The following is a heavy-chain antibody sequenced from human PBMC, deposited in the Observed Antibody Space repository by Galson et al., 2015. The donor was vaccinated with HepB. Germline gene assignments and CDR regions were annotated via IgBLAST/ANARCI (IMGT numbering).Heavy chain of an antibody. J-gene: IGHJ4*02. CDR1: GYTFTSYG. V-gene: IGHV1-2*06. Sequence: SVKVSCKASGYTFTSYGISWVRQAPGQGLEWMGRINPNSGGTNYAQKFQGRVTMTRDTSISTAYMELSRLRSDDTAVYYCARNLLGYCSGGSCYPGDYWGQGTLVTVSS. CDR3: ARNLLGYCSGGSCYPGDY. D-gene: IGHD2-15*01. CDR2: INPNSGGT.